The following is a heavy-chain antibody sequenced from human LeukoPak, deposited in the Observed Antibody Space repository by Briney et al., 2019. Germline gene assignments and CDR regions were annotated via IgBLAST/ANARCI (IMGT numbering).Heavy chain of an antibody. V-gene: IGHV3-73*01. D-gene: IGHD2-21*01. J-gene: IGHJ4*02. CDR3: TRQSDDAFDY. CDR2: IRSKANSYAT. Sequence: GGSLRLSCAASGFTFSGSAMHWVRQASGKGLEWVGRIRSKANSYATAYAASVKGRFTISRDDSRNTAYLQMNSLKTEDTAVYYCTRQSDDAFDYWGQGTLVTVSS. CDR1: GFTFSGSA.